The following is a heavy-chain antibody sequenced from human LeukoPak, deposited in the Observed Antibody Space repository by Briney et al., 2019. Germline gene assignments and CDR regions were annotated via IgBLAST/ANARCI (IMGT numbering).Heavy chain of an antibody. D-gene: IGHD3-3*01. J-gene: IGHJ6*02. CDR1: GYTFTSYD. CDR3: ARARRITIFGVVIRAYYYYGMDV. V-gene: IGHV1-8*01. Sequence: ASVKVSCKASGYTFTSYDINWVRQATGQGLEWMGWMNPNCGNTGYAQKFQGRVTMTRNTSISTAYMELSSLRSEDTAVYYCARARRITIFGVVIRAYYYYGMDVWGQGTTVTVSS. CDR2: MNPNCGNT.